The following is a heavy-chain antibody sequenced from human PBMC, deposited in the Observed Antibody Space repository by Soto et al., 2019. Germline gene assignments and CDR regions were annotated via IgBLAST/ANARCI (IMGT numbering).Heavy chain of an antibody. CDR3: AIQDCTNDVCLEAAVTVGGALES. Sequence: EVQLVQSGGGLAQPGKSLRLSCAASGFTFRKFWMHWVRQVPGKGPVWVSYISSDGTTTDYADSVKGRFTISRDNAKDTLYLQMESLRGEDTAVYYCAIQDCTNDVCLEAAVTVGGALESWGQGTLVTVSS. J-gene: IGHJ1*01. CDR1: GFTFRKFW. D-gene: IGHD2-8*01. CDR2: ISSDGTTT. V-gene: IGHV3-74*01.